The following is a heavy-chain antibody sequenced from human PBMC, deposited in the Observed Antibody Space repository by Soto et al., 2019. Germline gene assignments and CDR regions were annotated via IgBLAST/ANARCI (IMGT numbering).Heavy chain of an antibody. V-gene: IGHV4-31*03. D-gene: IGHD4-17*01. Sequence: TLSLTCTVSGDSISSGGYYWTWIRQHPGKGLEWIGYIYYTGSAYYNPSLKSRVTISVDTPENQFSLTLSSVTAADTAVYYCARDQEVNYSDYGGSDYYYGMDVWGQGTPVTVSS. CDR3: ARDQEVNYSDYGGSDYYYGMDV. CDR1: GDSISSGGYY. CDR2: IYYTGSA. J-gene: IGHJ6*02.